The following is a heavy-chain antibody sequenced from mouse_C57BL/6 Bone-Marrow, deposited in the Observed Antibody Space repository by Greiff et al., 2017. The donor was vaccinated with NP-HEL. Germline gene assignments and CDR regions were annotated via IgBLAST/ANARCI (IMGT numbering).Heavy chain of an antibody. J-gene: IGHJ4*01. Sequence: EVQVVESGGGLVQPGGSLKLSCAASGFTFSDYGMAWVRQAPRKGPEWVAFISNLAYSIYYADTVTGRFTISRENAKNTLYLEMSSLRSEDTAMYYCARRVGGYYAMDYWGQGTSVTVSS. CDR2: ISNLAYSI. V-gene: IGHV5-15*01. CDR1: GFTFSDYG. CDR3: ARRVGGYYAMDY.